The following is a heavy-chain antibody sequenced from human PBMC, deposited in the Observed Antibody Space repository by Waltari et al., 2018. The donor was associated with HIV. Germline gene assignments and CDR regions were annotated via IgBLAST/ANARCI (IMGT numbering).Heavy chain of an antibody. D-gene: IGHD3-22*01. V-gene: IGHV4-61*02. CDR3: ARGADYYDSSGYYYFDY. J-gene: IGHJ4*02. Sequence: QVQLQESGSGLVKPSQTLSLTCTVSGGSISSGSYYWSWIRQPAGKGLEWIGRSYTSGSTNYNPSLKSRVTISVDTSKNQFSLKLSSVTAADTAVYYCARGADYYDSSGYYYFDYWGQGTLVTVSS. CDR2: SYTSGST. CDR1: GGSISSGSYY.